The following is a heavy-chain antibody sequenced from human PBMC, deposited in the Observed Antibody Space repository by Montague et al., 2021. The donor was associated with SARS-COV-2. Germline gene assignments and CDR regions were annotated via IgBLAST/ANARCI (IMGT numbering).Heavy chain of an antibody. V-gene: IGHV4-34*01. CDR2: INHSGST. J-gene: IGHJ6*02. CDR3: ARDGPLRFEILLGPRLYYCGLDV. D-gene: IGHD3-9*01. CDR1: GGSVSGYY. Sequence: SETLSLTCAVYGGSVSGYYWSWIRQPPGKGLAWIGEINHSGSTNYNPSLKSRVTISVDTSKNQFSLKLSSVTAADTAVYYCARDGPLRFEILLGPRLYYCGLDVWGQGTSVTVSS.